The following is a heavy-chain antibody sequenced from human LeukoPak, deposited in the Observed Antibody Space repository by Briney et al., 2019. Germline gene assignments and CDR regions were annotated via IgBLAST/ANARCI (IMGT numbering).Heavy chain of an antibody. CDR1: GGSFSGYY. Sequence: SETLSLTCAVYGGSFSGYYWSWIRRPPGKGLEWIGEINHSGSTNYNPSLKSRVTISVDTSKNQFSLKLSSVTAADTAVYYCARYCSGGSCYSRYFDYWGQGTLVTVSS. D-gene: IGHD2-15*01. J-gene: IGHJ4*02. V-gene: IGHV4-34*01. CDR3: ARYCSGGSCYSRYFDY. CDR2: INHSGST.